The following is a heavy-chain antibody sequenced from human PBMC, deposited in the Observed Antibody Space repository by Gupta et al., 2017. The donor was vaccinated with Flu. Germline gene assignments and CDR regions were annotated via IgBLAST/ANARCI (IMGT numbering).Heavy chain of an antibody. Sequence: QLQLQESGPGLVKPSETLSLTCTVSGGSISSSSYYWGWIRQPPGKGLEWIGSIYYRGSTYYNPSLKSRVTISVDTSKNQFSLKLSSVTAADTAVYYCARRRTRLGELPHEMDVWGQGTTVTVSS. V-gene: IGHV4-39*01. J-gene: IGHJ6*02. CDR2: IYYRGST. D-gene: IGHD3-16*01. CDR1: GGSISSSSYY. CDR3: ARRRTRLGELPHEMDV.